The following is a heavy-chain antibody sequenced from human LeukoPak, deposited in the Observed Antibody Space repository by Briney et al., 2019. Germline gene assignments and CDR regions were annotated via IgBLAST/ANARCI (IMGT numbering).Heavy chain of an antibody. D-gene: IGHD5-18*01. CDR3: ARGRGFSYGCYYYYNIDV. Sequence: SQTLSLTCAISGDSVSSNGVAWDWIRQSPSRGLEWLGRTYYMSKWYNDYAVSVKSRITINPDTSKNQFFLQLNSVTPEDTAVYYCARGRGFSYGCYYYYNIDVWGQGTTVTVSS. V-gene: IGHV6-1*01. CDR2: TYYMSKWYN. J-gene: IGHJ6*02. CDR1: GDSVSSNGVA.